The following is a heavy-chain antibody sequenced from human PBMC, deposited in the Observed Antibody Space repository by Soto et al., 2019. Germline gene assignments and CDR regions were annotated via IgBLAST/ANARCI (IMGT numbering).Heavy chain of an antibody. CDR1: GGTFSSYA. V-gene: IGHV1-69*01. CDR2: IIPIFGTA. Sequence: QVQLVQSGAEVKKPGSSVKVSCKASGGTFSSYAISWVRQAPGQGLEWMGGIIPIFGTANYAQKLQGRVTITADESTSTAYMELSSLRSEETAVYYCARVGSSGRRYFDYWGKGTLVTVSS. D-gene: IGHD6-19*01. CDR3: ARVGSSGRRYFDY. J-gene: IGHJ4*02.